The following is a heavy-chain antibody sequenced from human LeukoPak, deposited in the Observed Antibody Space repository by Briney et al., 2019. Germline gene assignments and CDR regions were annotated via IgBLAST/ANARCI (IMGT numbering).Heavy chain of an antibody. CDR2: ISGSGGST. D-gene: IGHD3-22*01. CDR3: AKASGDSSGYYPFDY. J-gene: IGHJ4*02. Sequence: GGSLRLSCAASGFTFSSYAMSWVRQAPGKGLEWVSAISGSGGSTYFADSVKGRFTISRDNSKNTLYLQMNSLRAEDTAVYYCAKASGDSSGYYPFDYWGQGTLVTVSS. CDR1: GFTFSSYA. V-gene: IGHV3-23*01.